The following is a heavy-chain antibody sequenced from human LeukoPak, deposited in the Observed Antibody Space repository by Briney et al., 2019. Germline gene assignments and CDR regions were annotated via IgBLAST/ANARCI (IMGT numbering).Heavy chain of an antibody. CDR3: ARDLSSTPNWELDY. J-gene: IGHJ4*02. V-gene: IGHV1-2*06. CDR2: INPNSGGT. Sequence: VASVKVSCKASGNTVIDYFIHWVRQAPGQGLEWMGRINPNSGGTEYAQNFQGRVTMTRDTSISASYMELNRLTSNDTAVYYCARDLSSTPNWELDYWGQGTLVTVSS. CDR1: GNTVIDYF. D-gene: IGHD7-27*01.